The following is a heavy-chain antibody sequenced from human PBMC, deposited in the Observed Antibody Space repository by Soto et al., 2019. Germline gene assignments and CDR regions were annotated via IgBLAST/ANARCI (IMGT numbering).Heavy chain of an antibody. J-gene: IGHJ5*02. CDR2: IYYSGST. D-gene: IGHD2-8*01. CDR1: GGSISSGGYY. V-gene: IGHV4-31*03. CDR3: ARELNGAYNWFDP. Sequence: SETLSLTCTVSGGSISSGGYYWSWIRQHPGKGLEWIGYIYYSGSTYYNPSLKSRVTISVETSKNQFSLKLSSVTAADTAVYYCARELNGAYNWFDPWGQGTLVTVSS.